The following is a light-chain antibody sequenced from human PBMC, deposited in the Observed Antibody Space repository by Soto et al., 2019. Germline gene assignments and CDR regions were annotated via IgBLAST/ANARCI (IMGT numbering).Light chain of an antibody. V-gene: IGKV3-20*01. Sequence: EIVLTQSPGTLSLSPGERATLSCRASQSVSSTYLAWYHHKPGQAPRLLIYGASSRAAGIPDRFSGSGSGTDFTLTISSLQPDDFATYYCQQYNSYSWTFGQGTKVEIK. J-gene: IGKJ1*01. CDR3: QQYNSYSWT. CDR2: GAS. CDR1: QSVSSTY.